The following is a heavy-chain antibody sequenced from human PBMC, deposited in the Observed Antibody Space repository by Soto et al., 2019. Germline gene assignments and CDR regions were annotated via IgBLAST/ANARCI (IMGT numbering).Heavy chain of an antibody. V-gene: IGHV1-18*01. CDR1: GYTFTSYG. J-gene: IGHJ5*02. CDR3: ARDRYSSSWHRFDP. Sequence: ASVKVSCKASGYTFTSYGISWVRQAPGQGLEWMGWISAYNGNTNYAQKLQGRVTMTTDKSTSTAYMELRSLRSDDTAVYYCARDRYSSSWHRFDPWGQGTLVTVSS. D-gene: IGHD6-13*01. CDR2: ISAYNGNT.